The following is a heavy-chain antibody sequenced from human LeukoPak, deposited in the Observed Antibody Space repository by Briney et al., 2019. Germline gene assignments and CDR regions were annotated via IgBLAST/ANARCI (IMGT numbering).Heavy chain of an antibody. CDR2: ISSSSSNI. CDR1: GFTFSDYY. J-gene: IGHJ4*02. CDR3: AREEGNCSGGSCYGPDY. D-gene: IGHD2-15*01. V-gene: IGHV3-11*01. Sequence: PGGSLRLSCAASGFTFSDYYMSSVRQAPGKGLGCVSYISSSSSNIYYAGSVKGRFTISTDNAKNSLYLQMNSLRAEETAVYYCAREEGNCSGGSCYGPDYWGQGTLVTVSS.